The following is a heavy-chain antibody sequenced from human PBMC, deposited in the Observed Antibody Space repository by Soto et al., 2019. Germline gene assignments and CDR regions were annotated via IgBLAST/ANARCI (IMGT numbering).Heavy chain of an antibody. D-gene: IGHD2-15*01. CDR3: ATGARYCSGGSCYPDD. CDR1: GGTISTNV. Sequence: QVQLMRSGAEVKKPGSSVKVSCKASGGTISTNVISWVRQAPGQGLEWMGEIMPIFAAPNNAQKFQGRLTITADTSTTIVYMELSSLTSEDTAVYFCATGARYCSGGSCYPDDWGQGTLVIVSS. V-gene: IGHV1-69*06. CDR2: IMPIFAAP. J-gene: IGHJ4*02.